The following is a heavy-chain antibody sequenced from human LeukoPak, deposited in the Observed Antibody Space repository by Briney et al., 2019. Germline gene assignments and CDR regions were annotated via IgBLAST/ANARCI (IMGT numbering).Heavy chain of an antibody. Sequence: GGSLRLSCAASGFTFSSYAMSWVRQAPGKGLEWVSAISGSGANTFYTDSVKGRFTISRDNSKNALYLQMDSLRAGDTALYYCAKEGGAGYGYGMDVWGQGTTVTVSS. V-gene: IGHV3-23*01. CDR2: ISGSGANT. CDR1: GFTFSSYA. D-gene: IGHD3-9*01. J-gene: IGHJ6*02. CDR3: AKEGGAGYGYGMDV.